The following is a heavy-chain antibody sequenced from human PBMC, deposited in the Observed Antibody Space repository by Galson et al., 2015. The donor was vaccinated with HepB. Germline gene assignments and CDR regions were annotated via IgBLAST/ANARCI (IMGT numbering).Heavy chain of an antibody. D-gene: IGHD6-13*01. CDR2: IYYSGST. CDR1: GGSISSYY. J-gene: IGHJ4*02. Sequence: QVQLQESGPGLVKPSETLSLTCTVSGGSISSYYWSWIRQPPGKGLEWIGYIYYSGSTNYNPSLKSRVTISVDTSKNQFSLKLSSVTAADTAVYYCARDQAAAGLLDYWGQGTLVTVSS. V-gene: IGHV4-59*01. CDR3: ARDQAAAGLLDY.